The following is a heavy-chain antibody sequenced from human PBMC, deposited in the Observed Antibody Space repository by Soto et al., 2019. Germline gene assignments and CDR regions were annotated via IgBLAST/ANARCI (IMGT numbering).Heavy chain of an antibody. CDR1: GFTFSSYS. CDR3: ARVLVSSRFGEYAYAFDI. J-gene: IGHJ3*02. D-gene: IGHD3-10*01. V-gene: IGHV3-48*01. Sequence: QPGGSLRLSCSASGFTFSSYSMNWVRQAPGKGLEWISYIVSSSSTIYYADSVKGRFTISRDNAENSLYLQMNSLRAEDTAVYYCARVLVSSRFGEYAYAFDIWGQGTMVTVSS. CDR2: IVSSSSTI.